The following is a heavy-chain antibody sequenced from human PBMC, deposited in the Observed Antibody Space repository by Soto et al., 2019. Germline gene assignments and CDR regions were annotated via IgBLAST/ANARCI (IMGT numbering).Heavy chain of an antibody. CDR3: AKSGSFFRPSLGYFDY. V-gene: IGHV1-18*01. CDR2: ISAYNGQT. Sequence: GASVKVSFKASGYPFDTYGINWVRQAPGQRPEWMGWISAYNGQTDYAQNFQGRVTMATDTSTNTAYMELSRLSSDDTAVYYCAKSGSFFRPSLGYFDYWGQGTLVTVSA. J-gene: IGHJ4*02. CDR1: GYPFDTYG. D-gene: IGHD1-26*01.